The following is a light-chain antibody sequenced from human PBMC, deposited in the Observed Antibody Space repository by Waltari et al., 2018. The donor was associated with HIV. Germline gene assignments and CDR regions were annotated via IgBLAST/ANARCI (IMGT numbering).Light chain of an antibody. V-gene: IGLV1-40*01. CDR1: SSNLGAGFD. CDR2: DNN. CDR3: QSFDSGLTAVV. J-gene: IGLJ2*01. Sequence: QSVLTQPPSVSGAPGQRVSISCTGSSSNLGAGFDATWYQQLPGAAPRLLIYDNNNRPSGVPGRFSGSRSGTSASLAITGLQADDEADYYCQSFDSGLTAVVFGGGTKLTVL.